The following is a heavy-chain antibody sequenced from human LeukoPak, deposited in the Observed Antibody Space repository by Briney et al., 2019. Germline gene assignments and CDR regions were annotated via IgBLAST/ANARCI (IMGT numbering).Heavy chain of an antibody. V-gene: IGHV3-30*04. D-gene: IGHD1-26*01. J-gene: IGHJ4*02. CDR2: ISYDGSNK. CDR3: AKGKGWELHYFDY. CDR1: GFTFSSYA. Sequence: GGSLRLSCAASGFTFSSYAMHWVRQAPGKGLEWVAVISYDGSNKYYADSVKGRFTISRDNSKNTLYLQMNSLRAEDTAVYYCAKGKGWELHYFDYWGQGTLVTVSS.